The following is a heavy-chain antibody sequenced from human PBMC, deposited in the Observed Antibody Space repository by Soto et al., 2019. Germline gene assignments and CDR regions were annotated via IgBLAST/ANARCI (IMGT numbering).Heavy chain of an antibody. CDR1: GYTLTELS. J-gene: IGHJ3*02. Sequence: ASVKVSCKVSGYTLTELSMHWVRQAPGKGLEWMGGFDPEDGETIYAQKFQGRVTMTEDTSTDTAYMELSSLRSEDTAVYYCATREATMDRGWSGAFDIWGQGTMVNVSS. CDR2: FDPEDGET. D-gene: IGHD3-10*01. V-gene: IGHV1-24*01. CDR3: ATREATMDRGWSGAFDI.